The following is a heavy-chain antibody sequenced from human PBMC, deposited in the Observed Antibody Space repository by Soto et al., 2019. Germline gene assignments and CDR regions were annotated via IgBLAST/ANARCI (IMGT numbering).Heavy chain of an antibody. J-gene: IGHJ4*02. CDR2: IYYSGST. D-gene: IGHD6-19*01. CDR3: ARVSSGRWHLAY. V-gene: IGHV4-59*01. CDR1: GGSISSYY. Sequence: SETLSLTCTVSGGSISSYYWSWIRQPPGKGLEWIGYIYYSGSTNYNPSLKSRVTISVNTSKNQFSLKLTSVTAADTAVYYCARVSSGRWHLAYWGQGTLVTVSS.